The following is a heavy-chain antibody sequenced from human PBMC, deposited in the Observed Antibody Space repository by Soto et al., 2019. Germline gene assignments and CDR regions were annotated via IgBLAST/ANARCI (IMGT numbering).Heavy chain of an antibody. CDR1: GGSISSSSYY. CDR3: ARLTIFGVVSIFDY. V-gene: IGHV4-39*07. J-gene: IGHJ4*02. D-gene: IGHD3-3*01. CDR2: IYYSGST. Sequence: PSETLSLTCTVSGGSISSSSYYWGWIRQPPGKGLEWIGSIYYSGSTYYNPSLKSRVTISVDTSKNQFSLKLSSVTAADTAVYYCARLTIFGVVSIFDYGGKGTLVTVSS.